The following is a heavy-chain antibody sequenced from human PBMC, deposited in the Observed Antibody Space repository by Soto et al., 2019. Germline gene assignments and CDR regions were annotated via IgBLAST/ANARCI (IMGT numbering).Heavy chain of an antibody. D-gene: IGHD3-10*01. CDR3: ARITSGSYGMDV. Sequence: QVQLQQWGPGLLKPSETLSLTCAVYGGSFSGYYWSWIRQPPGKGLEWIGEINHSGSTNYNPSLKSRVTISVDTSKNQFSLKLSSVTAADTAVYYCARITSGSYGMDVWGQGTTVTVSS. CDR1: GGSFSGYY. CDR2: INHSGST. J-gene: IGHJ6*02. V-gene: IGHV4-34*01.